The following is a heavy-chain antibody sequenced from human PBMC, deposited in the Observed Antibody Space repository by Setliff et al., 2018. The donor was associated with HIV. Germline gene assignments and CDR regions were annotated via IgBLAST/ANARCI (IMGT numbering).Heavy chain of an antibody. D-gene: IGHD5-12*01. CDR2: INPTGGST. Sequence: ASVKVSCKPSGYSFTNHYMHWVRQAPGQGLEWMRVINPTGGSTRNTQKFQGRVAMTRDTSTSTVYMELSSLRSEDTAVYYCASAGAWQRNALDIWGQGTTVTVSS. V-gene: IGHV1-46*01. J-gene: IGHJ3*02. CDR3: ASAGAWQRNALDI. CDR1: GYSFTNHY.